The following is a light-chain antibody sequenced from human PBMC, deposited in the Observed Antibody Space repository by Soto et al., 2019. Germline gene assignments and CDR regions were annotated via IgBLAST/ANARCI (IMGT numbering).Light chain of an antibody. V-gene: IGLV3-21*02. CDR1: NIGDKS. CDR3: HVWDSSSDLVV. J-gene: IGLJ2*01. Sequence: SYELTQPPSVSVAPGQTATITCGGNNIGDKSVHWYQQTPGQAPALVVHDDSDRPSGIPERFSGSNSGSTATLTISRVEAGDEADYYCHVWDSSSDLVVFGGGTKVTVL. CDR2: DDS.